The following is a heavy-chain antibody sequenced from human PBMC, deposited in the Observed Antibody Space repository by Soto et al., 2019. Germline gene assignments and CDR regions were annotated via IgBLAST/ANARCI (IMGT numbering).Heavy chain of an antibody. CDR2: VSPDHGNA. CDR1: GYTFTKYD. CDR3: EVTAAGY. D-gene: IGHD2-21*02. J-gene: IGHJ4*02. Sequence: QVQVVQSRAEVKKPGASVKVSCKTSGYTFTKYDINWVRQAPGQGLEWMGWVSPDHGNAGYAPQFQGRITMTSDTSTSTVYMELNNLSSDDTAVKFCEVTAAGYWGQGTMGTVSS. V-gene: IGHV1-8*01.